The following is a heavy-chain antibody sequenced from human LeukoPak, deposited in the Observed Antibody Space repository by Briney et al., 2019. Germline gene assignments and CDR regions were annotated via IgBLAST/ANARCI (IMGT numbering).Heavy chain of an antibody. Sequence: SETLSLTCTVSGGSISSYYWNWIRQPPGKGLEWIGYIYYSGSTNYNPSLKSRVTISVDTSKNQFSLKLNSVTAADTAVYYCATHRGYADPFDYWGQGTLVTVSS. CDR3: ATHRGYADPFDY. V-gene: IGHV4-59*08. CDR2: IYYSGST. J-gene: IGHJ4*02. CDR1: GGSISSYY. D-gene: IGHD5-18*01.